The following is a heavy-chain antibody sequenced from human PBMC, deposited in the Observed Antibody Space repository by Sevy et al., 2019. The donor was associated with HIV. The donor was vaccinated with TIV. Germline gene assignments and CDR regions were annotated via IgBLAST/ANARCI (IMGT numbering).Heavy chain of an antibody. CDR1: GYTFTGYY. V-gene: IGHV1-2*02. Sequence: ASVKVSCKASGYTFTGYYMHWVRQAPGQGLEWMGWINPNSGGTNYAQKFQGRVTMTRDTSISTAYMELSRLRSDDTAMYYCARGNSTLDAFDIWGQGTMVTVSS. D-gene: IGHD6-13*01. J-gene: IGHJ3*02. CDR2: INPNSGGT. CDR3: ARGNSTLDAFDI.